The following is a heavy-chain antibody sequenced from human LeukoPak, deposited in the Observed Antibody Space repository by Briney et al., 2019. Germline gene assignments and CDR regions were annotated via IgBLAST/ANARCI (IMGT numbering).Heavy chain of an antibody. CDR2: IYYSGST. J-gene: IGHJ4*02. CDR1: GGSISSSSYY. D-gene: IGHD5-18*01. V-gene: IGHV4-39*07. Sequence: PPETLSLTCTVSGGSISSSSYYWGWIRQPPGKGLEWIGSIYYSGSTYYNPSLKSRVTISVDTSKNQFSLKLSSVTAADTAVYYCARPRGYSYALDYWGQGTLVTVSS. CDR3: ARPRGYSYALDY.